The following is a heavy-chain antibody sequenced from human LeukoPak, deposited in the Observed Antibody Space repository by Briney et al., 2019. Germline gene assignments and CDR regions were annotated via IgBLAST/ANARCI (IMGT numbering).Heavy chain of an antibody. CDR1: GFTFSSYS. V-gene: IGHV3-48*04. J-gene: IGHJ4*02. Sequence: GGSLRLSCAASGFTFSSYSMNWVRPAPGTGLEWISYISSGSSTIHYADSVKGRFTISRDNAKNSLFLQMNSVRADDTAVYYCARRVPAGYFDYWGQGTLVTVSS. D-gene: IGHD2-2*01. CDR2: ISSGSSTI. CDR3: ARRVPAGYFDY.